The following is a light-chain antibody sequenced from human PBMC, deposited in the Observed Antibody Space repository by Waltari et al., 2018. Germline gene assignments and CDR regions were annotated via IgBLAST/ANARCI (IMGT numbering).Light chain of an antibody. Sequence: DIQMTQSPSSVSASVGDSVTITCRASQSISTWLAWYQQKPGKAPKLLVYSASTLQSGVPSRFSGSGSGTDFTLTINNLQPEDFATYYCQQANSVPLTFGQGTKLEIK. V-gene: IGKV1-12*01. CDR2: SAS. CDR3: QQANSVPLT. CDR1: QSISTW. J-gene: IGKJ2*01.